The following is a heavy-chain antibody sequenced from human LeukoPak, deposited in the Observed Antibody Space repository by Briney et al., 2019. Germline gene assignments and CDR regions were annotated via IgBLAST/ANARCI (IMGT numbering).Heavy chain of an antibody. D-gene: IGHD3-22*01. CDR3: ARDRDPDDSSALDY. CDR1: GYTFTSYD. J-gene: IGHJ4*02. Sequence: GASVKVSCKASGYTFTSYDINWVRQATGQGLEWMGWMNPNSGNTGYAQKFQGRVTMTRNTSISTAYMELSRLRSDDTAVYYCARDRDPDDSSALDYWGQGTLVTVSS. CDR2: MNPNSGNT. V-gene: IGHV1-8*01.